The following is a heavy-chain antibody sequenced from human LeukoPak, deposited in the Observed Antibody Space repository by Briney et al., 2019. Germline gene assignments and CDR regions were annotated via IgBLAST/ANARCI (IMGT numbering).Heavy chain of an antibody. CDR2: ISVYKTNA. V-gene: IGHV1-18*04. CDR3: ARDEGKWFGESYYYYYGMDV. D-gene: IGHD3-10*01. CDR1: GYAFDSHG. J-gene: IGHJ6*02. Sequence: EASVKVSCKASGYAFDSHGISWVRQVPGQGLEWMGWISVYKTNATYAEKSQDRVTMTTDTSTSTAYRELRRLTSDDTAVYYCARDEGKWFGESYYYYYGMDVWGQGTTVSVPS.